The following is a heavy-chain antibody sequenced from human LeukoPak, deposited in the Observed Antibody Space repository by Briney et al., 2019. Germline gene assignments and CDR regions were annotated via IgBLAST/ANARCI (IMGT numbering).Heavy chain of an antibody. CDR3: ARDRVRGNSNPFFDY. D-gene: IGHD4-11*01. Sequence: PSETLSLTCTVSGGSVSSGTYYWSWIRQPPGKGLEWLGYIYYSGSTNYNPSLKSRVTISVDTSKNQFSLKLISVTAADTAVYYCARDRVRGNSNPFFDYWGQGTLVTVSS. J-gene: IGHJ4*02. CDR1: GGSVSSGTYY. CDR2: IYYSGST. V-gene: IGHV4-61*01.